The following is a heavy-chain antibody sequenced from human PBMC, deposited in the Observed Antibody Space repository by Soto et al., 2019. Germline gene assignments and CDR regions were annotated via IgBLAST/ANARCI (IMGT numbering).Heavy chain of an antibody. CDR3: ASAGFGHGLDV. CDR1: GFTSSDHY. J-gene: IGHJ6*02. D-gene: IGHD3-16*01. CDR2: TANKRSRYTT. Sequence: EVELVESGGGLVQAGGSLRVSCGVSGFTSSDHYMAWVRQAPGKGLAWVGRTANKRSRYTTEYAASVKGRFIISRDDSKNSVYLQMNSLKIEDTAVYYCASAGFGHGLDVWGQGTTVTVSS. V-gene: IGHV3-72*01.